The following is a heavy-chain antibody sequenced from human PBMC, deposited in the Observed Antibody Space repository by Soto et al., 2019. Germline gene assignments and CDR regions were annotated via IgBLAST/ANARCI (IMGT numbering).Heavy chain of an antibody. CDR1: GFTFTSYA. CDR3: ASRLTTTVSALGY. CDR2: ISPDGVNK. V-gene: IGHV3-30*09. D-gene: IGHD4-4*01. J-gene: IGHJ4*02. Sequence: QVQLVESGGGAVQPGGSLRLSWKASGFTFTSYAIHWVRQAPGKGLEWVSVISPDGVNKHSAESVRGRFVISRDNPKKTVDLEMTRLRPDDTADSFCASRLTTTVSALGYWGQGSLVNVSS.